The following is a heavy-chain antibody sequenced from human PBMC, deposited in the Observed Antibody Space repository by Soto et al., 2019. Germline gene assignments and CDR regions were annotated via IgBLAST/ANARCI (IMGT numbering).Heavy chain of an antibody. J-gene: IGHJ4*02. D-gene: IGHD2-2*01. CDR2: ISGSGGST. Sequence: VGSLTLSCATSGFTFSSYAMSLVRQAPGKGLEWVSGISGSGGSTYYADSVKGRFTISRDNSKNTLYLQMNSLRAEDTAVYYCAKGSRSSHLWSYFDYWGQGTLVTVSS. V-gene: IGHV3-23*01. CDR3: AKGSRSSHLWSYFDY. CDR1: GFTFSSYA.